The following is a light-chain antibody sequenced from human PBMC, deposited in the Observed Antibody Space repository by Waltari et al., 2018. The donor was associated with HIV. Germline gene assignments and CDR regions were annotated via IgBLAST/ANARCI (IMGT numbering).Light chain of an antibody. V-gene: IGLV1-47*01. CDR2: RNN. J-gene: IGLJ3*02. CDR1: SPNIGSNY. CDR3: AAWDDSLSGSWV. Sequence: QSVLTQPPSASGTPGQRVTIPCSGSSPNIGSNYVSWYQQPPGTAPKLLIYRNNQRPSGVPDRFSGSKSGTSASLAISGLRSEDEADYYCAAWDDSLSGSWVFGGGTKLTVL.